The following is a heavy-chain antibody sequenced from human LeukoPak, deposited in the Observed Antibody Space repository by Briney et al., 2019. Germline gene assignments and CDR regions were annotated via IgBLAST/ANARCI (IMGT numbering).Heavy chain of an antibody. Sequence: SETLSLTCTVSGGSISSGGYYWSWIRQPPGKGLEWIGYIYYSGSTNYNPSLKSRVTISVDTSKNQFSLKLSSVTAADTAVYYCARQGVRINWFDPWGQGTLVTVSS. J-gene: IGHJ5*02. D-gene: IGHD3-10*01. CDR3: ARQGVRINWFDP. CDR1: GGSISSGGYY. V-gene: IGHV4-61*08. CDR2: IYYSGST.